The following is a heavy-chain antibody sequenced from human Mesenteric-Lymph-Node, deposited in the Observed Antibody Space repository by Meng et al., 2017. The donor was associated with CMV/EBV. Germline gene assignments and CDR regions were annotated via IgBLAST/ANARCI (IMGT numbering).Heavy chain of an antibody. V-gene: IGHV3-21*01. J-gene: IGHJ4*02. D-gene: IGHD2-2*01. CDR1: GYIFSSYS. Sequence: SGYIFSSYSMSWVRQAPGKGLAWVSTISSNSAYIYYADSIQGRFTISRDNVKNSLYLQMNSLRAEDTAVYYCARGYCSGTRCYDFDYWGQGTLVTVSS. CDR2: ISSNSAYI. CDR3: ARGYCSGTRCYDFDY.